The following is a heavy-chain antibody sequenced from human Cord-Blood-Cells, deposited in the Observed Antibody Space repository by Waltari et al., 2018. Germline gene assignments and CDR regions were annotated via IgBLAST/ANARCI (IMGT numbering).Heavy chain of an antibody. CDR2: INHSGST. CDR1: AGSFSGSY. D-gene: IGHD2-15*01. Sequence: AQLQQWGPGLLKPSEHLSLTRAACAGSFSGSYCPWTRKPPGKGLEWIGEINHSGSTNYNPSLKSRVTISVDTSKNQFSLKPSSVTAADTAVYYCARDISVGGTASDYWGQGTLVTVSS. CDR3: ARDISVGGTASDY. J-gene: IGHJ4*02. V-gene: IGHV4-34*01.